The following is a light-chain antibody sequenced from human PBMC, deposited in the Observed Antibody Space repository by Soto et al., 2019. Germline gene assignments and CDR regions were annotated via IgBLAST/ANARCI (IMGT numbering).Light chain of an antibody. CDR3: SSYTSSSTLDYV. Sequence: QSALTQPASVSGSPGQSITISCTGTSSDVGGYNYVSWYQQHPGKAPKLMIYEVSNRPSGVSNRFSGSKSGNTASLTISGLQAEDEADYYCSSYTSSSTLDYVFGTGTKVTLL. CDR1: SSDVGGYNY. V-gene: IGLV2-14*01. CDR2: EVS. J-gene: IGLJ1*01.